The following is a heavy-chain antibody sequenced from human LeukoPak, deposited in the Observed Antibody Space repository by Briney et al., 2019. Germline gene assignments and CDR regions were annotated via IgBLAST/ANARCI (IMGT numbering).Heavy chain of an antibody. V-gene: IGHV3-7*01. J-gene: IGHJ4*02. CDR1: GSTFSNYW. Sequence: GGSLRLSCAASGSTFSNYWMSWVRQAPGKGLEWVANIKQDGSEEYYVDSVKGRFTISRDNAKSSLYLQMTSLKAGDTAVYYCARGLFVAGSFFDSWGQGTLVTVSS. D-gene: IGHD1-26*01. CDR2: IKQDGSEE. CDR3: ARGLFVAGSFFDS.